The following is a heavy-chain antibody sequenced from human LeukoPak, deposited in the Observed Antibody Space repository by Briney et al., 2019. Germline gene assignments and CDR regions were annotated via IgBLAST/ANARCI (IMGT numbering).Heavy chain of an antibody. CDR3: VRSLQKFGTRDY. CDR2: INQDGSET. D-gene: IGHD3-10*01. V-gene: IGHV3-7*01. J-gene: IGHJ4*01. CDR1: EFIFCAYW. Sequence: GGSLRLSCAGSEFIFCAYWMTWVRQAPGKGLEGVAHINQDGSETYYMDSVKGRFTISRDNAKKSVFLQINSLTAEDTALYYCVRSLQKFGTRDYWGQGTLVTVFS.